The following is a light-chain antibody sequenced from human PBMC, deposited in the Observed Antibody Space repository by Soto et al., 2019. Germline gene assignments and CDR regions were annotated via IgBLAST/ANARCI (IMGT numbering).Light chain of an antibody. CDR3: QQYNNWWT. CDR1: QSVSSN. CDR2: GAS. V-gene: IGKV3-15*01. Sequence: EIVMTQSRATLSVSPGERATLSFSASQSVSSNLAWYQQKPGQAPRLLIYGASTRATGIPARFSGSGSGTEFTLTISSLQSEDFAVYYCQQYNNWWTFGQGTKVDI. J-gene: IGKJ1*01.